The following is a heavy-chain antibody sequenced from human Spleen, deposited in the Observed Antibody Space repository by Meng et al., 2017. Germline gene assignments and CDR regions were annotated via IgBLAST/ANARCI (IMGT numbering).Heavy chain of an antibody. D-gene: IGHD3-22*01. CDR2: IWYDGSNK. V-gene: IGHV3-33*01. J-gene: IGHJ4*02. CDR3: ARDGAFSGYYYPYYFDY. CDR1: AFTFSSYG. Sequence: GGSLRLSCAASAFTFSSYGVHWVRQAPGKGLEWVAVIWYDGSNKYYADSVKGRFTISRDNSKNTLSLQMNSLRAEDTAVYYCARDGAFSGYYYPYYFDYWGQGTQVTVSS.